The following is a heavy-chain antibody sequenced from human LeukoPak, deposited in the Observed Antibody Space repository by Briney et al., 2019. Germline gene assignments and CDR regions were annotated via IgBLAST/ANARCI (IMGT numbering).Heavy chain of an antibody. D-gene: IGHD4-23*01. CDR2: IYYSGST. CDR3: ASVRTYGGNDFDY. CDR1: GGSISSYY. V-gene: IGHV4-59*01. J-gene: IGHJ4*02. Sequence: PSETLSLTCTVSGGSISSYYWSWIRQPPGKGLEWIGYIYYSGSTKYDPSLKSRVTISMDTSKNQFSLKLSSVTAADTAVYYCASVRTYGGNDFDYWGQGTLVTVSS.